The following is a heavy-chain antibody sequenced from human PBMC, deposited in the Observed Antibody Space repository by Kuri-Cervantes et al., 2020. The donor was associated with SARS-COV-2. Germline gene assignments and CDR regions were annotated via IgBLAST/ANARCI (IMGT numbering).Heavy chain of an antibody. CDR1: GYTFTGYY. CDR2: ISPNSGGT. Sequence: ASVKVSCKASGYTFTGYYMHWVRQAPGQGLEWMGWISPNSGGTNYAQKFQGRVTMARDTSISTAYRELSRLRSDDTAVYYCARDGSATVSTLFDYWGQGTLVTVSS. CDR3: ARDGSATVSTLFDY. D-gene: IGHD4-11*01. V-gene: IGHV1-2*02. J-gene: IGHJ4*02.